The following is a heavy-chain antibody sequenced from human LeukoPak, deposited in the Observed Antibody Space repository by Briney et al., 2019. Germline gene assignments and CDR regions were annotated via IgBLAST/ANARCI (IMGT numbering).Heavy chain of an antibody. CDR2: IYASDGT. V-gene: IGHV4-4*07. J-gene: IGHJ4*02. Sequence: SETLSLTCTVSGGSISNYYWSWFRQPAGKGLEWIGRIYASDGTNYNPSLKSRVTISLDTSKNQFSLRLSSVTAEDTAVYYCARENPPIQLWTHGGYYFDYWGQGTLVTVSS. D-gene: IGHD5-18*01. CDR3: ARENPPIQLWTHGGYYFDY. CDR1: GGSISNYY.